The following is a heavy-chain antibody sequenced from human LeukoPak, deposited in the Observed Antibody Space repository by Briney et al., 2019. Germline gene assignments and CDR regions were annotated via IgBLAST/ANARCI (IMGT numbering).Heavy chain of an antibody. V-gene: IGHV4-38-2*01. J-gene: IGHJ4*02. CDR2: IYHSGST. D-gene: IGHD2-21*02. Sequence: SETLSLTCAVSGYSISSGYYWGWIRQPPGKGLEWIGSIYHSGSTYYNPSLKSRVTISVDTSKNQFSLKLSSVTAADTAVYYCARRGGDWFLAIDYWGQGTLVTVSS. CDR1: GYSISSGYY. CDR3: ARRGGDWFLAIDY.